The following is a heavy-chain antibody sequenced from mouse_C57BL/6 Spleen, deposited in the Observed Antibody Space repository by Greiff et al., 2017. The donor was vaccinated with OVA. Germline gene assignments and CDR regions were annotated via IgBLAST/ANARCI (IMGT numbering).Heavy chain of an antibody. V-gene: IGHV5-17*01. CDR3: ARAHDGYYPFDY. D-gene: IGHD2-3*01. CDR2: ISSGSSTI. J-gene: IGHJ2*01. Sequence: EVKVVESGGGLVKPGGSLKLSCAASGFTFSDYGMHWVRQAPEKGLEWVAYISSGSSTIYYADTVKGRFTISRDNAKNTLFLQMTSLRSEDTAMYYCARAHDGYYPFDYWGQGTTLTVSS. CDR1: GFTFSDYG.